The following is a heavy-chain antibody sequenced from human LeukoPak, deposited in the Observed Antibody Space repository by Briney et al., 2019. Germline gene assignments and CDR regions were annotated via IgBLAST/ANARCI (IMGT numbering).Heavy chain of an antibody. D-gene: IGHD6-13*01. CDR2: INPNSGGT. J-gene: IGHJ4*02. Sequence: ASVKVSCKASGYTFTGYYMHWVRQAPGQGLEWMGWINPNSGGTNYAQKLQGRVTMTTDTSTSTAYMELRSLRSDDTAVYYCARKGIAAAGTPDYWGQGTLVTVSS. CDR1: GYTFTGYY. V-gene: IGHV1-2*02. CDR3: ARKGIAAAGTPDY.